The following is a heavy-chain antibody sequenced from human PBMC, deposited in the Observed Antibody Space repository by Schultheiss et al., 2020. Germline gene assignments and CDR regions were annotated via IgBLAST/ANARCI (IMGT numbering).Heavy chain of an antibody. Sequence: SQTLSLTCTVSGGSISSGGYYWSWIRQCPGKGLEWIGRIYTSGSTNYNPSLKSRVTISVDTSKNQFSLKLSSVTAADTAVYYCARDSTVTGPDYWGQGTLVTVSS. V-gene: IGHV4-61*02. CDR2: IYTSGST. D-gene: IGHD4-17*01. CDR3: ARDSTVTGPDY. J-gene: IGHJ4*02. CDR1: GGSISSGGYY.